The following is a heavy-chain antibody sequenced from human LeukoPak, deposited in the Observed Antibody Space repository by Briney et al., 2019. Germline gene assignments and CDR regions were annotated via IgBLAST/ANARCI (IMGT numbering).Heavy chain of an antibody. D-gene: IGHD6-13*01. CDR2: ISSSSSYI. Sequence: GGSLRLSCAASGFTFSSYSMNWVRQAPGKGLEWVSSISSSSSYIYYADSVKGRLTISRDNAKNSLYLQMNSLRAEDTAVYYCARDSRSSSWSPDYWGQGTLVTVSS. V-gene: IGHV3-21*01. CDR1: GFTFSSYS. CDR3: ARDSRSSSWSPDY. J-gene: IGHJ4*02.